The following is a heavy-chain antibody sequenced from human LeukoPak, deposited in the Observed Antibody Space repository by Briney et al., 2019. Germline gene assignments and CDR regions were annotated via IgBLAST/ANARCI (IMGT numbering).Heavy chain of an antibody. Sequence: GGSLRLSCAASGFTFSSYGMHWVRQAPGKGLEWVAVIWYDGSKKYYADSVKGRFTISRDNSKNTLYLQMNSLRVEDAAVYYCARELSPVETYYFDYWGQGTLVTVSS. D-gene: IGHD5-24*01. CDR3: ARELSPVETYYFDY. J-gene: IGHJ4*02. CDR2: IWYDGSKK. CDR1: GFTFSSYG. V-gene: IGHV3-33*01.